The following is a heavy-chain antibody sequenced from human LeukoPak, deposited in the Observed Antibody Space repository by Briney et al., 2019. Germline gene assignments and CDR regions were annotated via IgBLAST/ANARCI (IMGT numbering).Heavy chain of an antibody. CDR1: GFTFSRYA. Sequence: GGSLRLSCAASGFTFSRYAMHWVRQAPGKGLEWVAVISYDGSNEYYADSVKGRFTISRDNSKNTLFLQLNSLRAEDTALYYCAKRDGGVFDYWGQGTLVTVSS. J-gene: IGHJ4*02. D-gene: IGHD5-24*01. CDR3: AKRDGGVFDY. CDR2: ISYDGSNE. V-gene: IGHV3-30-3*01.